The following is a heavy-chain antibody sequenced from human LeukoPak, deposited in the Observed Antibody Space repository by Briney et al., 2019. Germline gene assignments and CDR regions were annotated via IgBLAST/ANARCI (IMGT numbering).Heavy chain of an antibody. CDR3: ARVRPPRGYFDY. J-gene: IGHJ4*02. CDR1: GGSISSYY. Sequence: PSETLSLTCTVSGGSISSYYWSWIRQPPGKGLEWIGYIYYSGSTNYNPSLKSRVTISVDTSKNQFSLKLSSVTAADTAVYYCARVRPPRGYFDYWGQGTLVTVSS. V-gene: IGHV4-59*12. CDR2: IYYSGST.